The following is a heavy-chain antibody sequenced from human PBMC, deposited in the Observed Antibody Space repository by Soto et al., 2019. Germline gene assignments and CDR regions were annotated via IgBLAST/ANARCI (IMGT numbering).Heavy chain of an antibody. CDR1: GFTFSSYA. V-gene: IGHV3-30-3*01. CDR3: ARQYEGAFDI. J-gene: IGHJ3*02. Sequence: PGGSLRLSCAASGFTFSSYAMHWVRQAPGKGLEWVAVISYDGSNKYYADSVKGRFTISRDNSKNTLYLQMNSLRAEDTAVYYCARQYEGAFDIWGQGTMVTVSS. CDR2: ISYDGSNK. D-gene: IGHD2-8*01.